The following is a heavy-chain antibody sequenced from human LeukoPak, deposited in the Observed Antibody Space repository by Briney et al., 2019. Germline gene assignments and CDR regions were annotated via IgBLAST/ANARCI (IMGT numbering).Heavy chain of an antibody. CDR3: TRGAGASWFDY. V-gene: IGHV1-2*02. J-gene: IGHJ4*02. D-gene: IGHD2-2*01. CDR1: GYTFTVNY. Sequence: ASVKVSCKPSGYTFTVNYLPWVRQAPGQGLEWVGWMNPNSGVTVYTQNFQGRVTITRDTSISTAYMELSSLTSDDTAVYYCTRGAGASWFDYWGQGSLVTVSS. CDR2: MNPNSGVT.